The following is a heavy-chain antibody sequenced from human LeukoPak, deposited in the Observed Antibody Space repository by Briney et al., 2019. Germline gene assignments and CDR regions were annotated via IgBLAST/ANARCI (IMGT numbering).Heavy chain of an antibody. V-gene: IGHV3-48*03. Sequence: GGSLRLSCAVSTFTFSNYEMNWVRQPPGKGMEWVSYIRSIGSIIYYTDSVKGRFTTSRDDAKNSLYLQMNSLRAEDTAVYYCARGVVMDVWGKGTTVTVSS. D-gene: IGHD2-15*01. J-gene: IGHJ6*04. CDR1: TFTFSNYE. CDR2: IRSIGSII. CDR3: ARGVVMDV.